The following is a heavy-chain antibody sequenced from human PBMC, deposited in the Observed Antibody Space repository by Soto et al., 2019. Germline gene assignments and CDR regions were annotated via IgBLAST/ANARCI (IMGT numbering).Heavy chain of an antibody. Sequence: RASVKVSCKASGGTFSSYAISWVRQAPGQGLEWMGGIIPIFGTANYAQKFQGRVTITADKSTSTAYMELSSLRSEDTAVYYCASYVWGSYFPLWGQGTLVTVSS. V-gene: IGHV1-69*06. J-gene: IGHJ4*02. CDR2: IIPIFGTA. D-gene: IGHD3-16*01. CDR1: GGTFSSYA. CDR3: ASYVWGSYFPL.